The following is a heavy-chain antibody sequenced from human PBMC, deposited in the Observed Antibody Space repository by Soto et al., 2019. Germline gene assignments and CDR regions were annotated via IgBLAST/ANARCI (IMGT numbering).Heavy chain of an antibody. J-gene: IGHJ5*02. V-gene: IGHV3-66*01. D-gene: IGHD2-2*01. CDR2: IHSGGSI. Sequence: GGSLRLSCAVSRFIVSGSYMSWVRQAPGKGLEWVSVIHSGGSIDYADSVKGRFTISRDTSKNTVYLQMNNLRVEDTGLYYCARVGDVVLVPAGRWGWFDPWGQGTLVTVSS. CDR1: RFIVSGSY. CDR3: ARVGDVVLVPAGRWGWFDP.